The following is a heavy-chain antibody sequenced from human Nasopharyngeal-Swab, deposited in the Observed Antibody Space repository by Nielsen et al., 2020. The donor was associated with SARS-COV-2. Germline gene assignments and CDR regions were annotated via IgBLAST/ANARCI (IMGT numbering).Heavy chain of an antibody. J-gene: IGHJ6*02. V-gene: IGHV3-30-3*01. CDR2: ISYDGSNK. CDR1: GFTFSSYA. D-gene: IGHD3-9*01. CDR3: ARDRENDILTGYHYYYYGMDV. Sequence: GESLKISCAASGFTFSSYAMHWVRQAPGKGLEWVAAISYDGSNKYYADSVKGRFTISRDNSKNTLYLQMNSLRAEDTAVYYCARDRENDILTGYHYYYYGMDVWGQGTTVTVSS.